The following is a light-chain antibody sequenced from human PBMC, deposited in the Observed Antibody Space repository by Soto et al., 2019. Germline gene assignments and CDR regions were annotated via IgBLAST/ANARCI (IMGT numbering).Light chain of an antibody. J-gene: IGKJ1*01. Sequence: DIQMTQSPSTLSASVGDGVTITCRASQSINSWLAWYQQKPGKAPKLLIYKASSLESGVPSRSSGSGSGTEFTLTISSLQPDDFATYYCQQYNNYFWTFGQGTKVDIK. CDR2: KAS. CDR1: QSINSW. V-gene: IGKV1-5*03. CDR3: QQYNNYFWT.